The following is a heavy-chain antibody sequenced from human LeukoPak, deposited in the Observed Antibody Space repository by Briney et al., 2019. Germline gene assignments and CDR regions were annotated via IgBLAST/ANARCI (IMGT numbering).Heavy chain of an antibody. CDR2: IWYEGRTK. CDR1: GFTFSSYW. V-gene: IGHV3-33*08. Sequence: GGSLRLSCAASGFTFSSYWMNWARQAPGKGLEWVASIWYEGRTKYYIDSVKGRFTISRDNSRNTLNLQMNSLRAEDTAMYYCAREGIYLKSSLEYWGQGIPVTVSS. J-gene: IGHJ4*02. D-gene: IGHD5-12*01. CDR3: AREGIYLKSSLEY.